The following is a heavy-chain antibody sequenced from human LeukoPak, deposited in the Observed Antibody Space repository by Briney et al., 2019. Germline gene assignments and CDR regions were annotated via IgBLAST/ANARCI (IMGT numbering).Heavy chain of an antibody. CDR1: GFTFSSYW. CDR3: AGGDNWGKAVY. CDR2: IKQDGNEK. D-gene: IGHD7-27*01. Sequence: PGGSLRLSCAASGFTFSSYWMSWVRQAPGKGLEWVANIKQDGNEKYYVDSVKGRFTISRDNAKNSLYLQMNSLRAEDTAVYYCAGGDNWGKAVYWGQGTLVTVSS. J-gene: IGHJ4*02. V-gene: IGHV3-7*01.